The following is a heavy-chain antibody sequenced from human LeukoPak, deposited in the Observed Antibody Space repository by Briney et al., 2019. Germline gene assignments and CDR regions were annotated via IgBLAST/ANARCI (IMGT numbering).Heavy chain of an antibody. CDR1: GFXFGRYA. Sequence: GGSLRLSCAASGFXFGRYAINWVRQAPGKGLEWVSYISATSTTIYYADSVKGRFTVSRDYAKNSLYLQMSSLRDEDTAVYYCTLYYYDSSGYPSFDFWGQGTLVTVSS. J-gene: IGHJ4*02. D-gene: IGHD3-22*01. CDR3: TLYYYDSSGYPSFDF. V-gene: IGHV3-48*02. CDR2: ISATSTTI.